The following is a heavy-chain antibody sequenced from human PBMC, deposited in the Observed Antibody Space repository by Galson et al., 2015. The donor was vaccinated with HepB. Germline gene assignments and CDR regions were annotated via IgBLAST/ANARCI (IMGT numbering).Heavy chain of an antibody. CDR3: ARAHGVGYGDYQRQEFDY. CDR2: IIPIFGTA. Sequence: SVKVSCKASGGTFSSYAISWVRQAPGQGLEWMGGIIPIFGTANYAQKFQGRVTITADESTSTAYMELSSLRSEDTAVYYCARAHGVGYGDYQRQEFDYWGQGTLVTVSS. J-gene: IGHJ4*02. V-gene: IGHV1-69*13. D-gene: IGHD4-17*01. CDR1: GGTFSSYA.